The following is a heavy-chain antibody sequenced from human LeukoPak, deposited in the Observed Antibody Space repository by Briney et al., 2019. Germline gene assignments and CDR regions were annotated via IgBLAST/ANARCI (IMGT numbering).Heavy chain of an antibody. CDR3: ATLGATSFDY. V-gene: IGHV1-2*02. Sequence: GASVTVSFKTSGYTFTDYYIHWVRQAPGQGLEWMGWIVPNSGGTNYAQKFRGRVTMTRDTSISTAYMELNRLRYDDTAVYYCATLGATSFDYWGQGTLVTVSS. CDR2: IVPNSGGT. D-gene: IGHD1-26*01. J-gene: IGHJ4*02. CDR1: GYTFTDYY.